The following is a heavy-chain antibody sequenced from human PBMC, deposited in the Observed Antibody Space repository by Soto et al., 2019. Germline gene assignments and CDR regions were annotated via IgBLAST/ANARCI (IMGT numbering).Heavy chain of an antibody. CDR3: ARNLPRRGKIFGVVTSRGTAFDY. CDR2: IIPIFGTA. CDR1: GGTFSSYA. V-gene: IGHV1-69*13. J-gene: IGHJ4*01. Sequence: SVKVSCKASGGTFSSYAISWVRQAPGQGLEWMGGIIPIFGTANYAQKFQGRVTITADESTSTAYMELSSLRSEDTAVYYCARNLPRRGKIFGVVTSRGTAFDYWGQ. D-gene: IGHD3-3*01.